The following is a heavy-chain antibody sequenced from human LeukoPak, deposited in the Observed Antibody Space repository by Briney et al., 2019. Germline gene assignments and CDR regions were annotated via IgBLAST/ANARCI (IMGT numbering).Heavy chain of an antibody. D-gene: IGHD3-9*01. Sequence: GGSLRLSCAASGFTFSSYAMSWVRQAPGKGLEWVSAISGSGGSTYYADSVKGRFTISRDNSKNTLYLQMNSLRAEDTAVYYCARNDILIELGPAYYYGMDVWGQGTTVTVSS. V-gene: IGHV3-23*01. CDR3: ARNDILIELGPAYYYGMDV. CDR1: GFTFSSYA. CDR2: ISGSGGST. J-gene: IGHJ6*02.